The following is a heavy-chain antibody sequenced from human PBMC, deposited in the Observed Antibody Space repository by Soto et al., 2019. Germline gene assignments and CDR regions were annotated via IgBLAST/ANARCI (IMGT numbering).Heavy chain of an antibody. CDR3: AHRPYYYDSSANDAFDI. V-gene: IGHV2-5*02. CDR1: GFSLSTSGVG. D-gene: IGHD3-22*01. Sequence: QITLKESGPTLVKPTQTLTLTCTFSGFSLSTSGVGVGWIRQPPGKALEWLALIYWDDDKRYSPSLKSRLTITKDTSKNQVVLTMTNMDPVDTATYYCAHRPYYYDSSANDAFDIWGQGTMVTVSS. CDR2: IYWDDDK. J-gene: IGHJ3*02.